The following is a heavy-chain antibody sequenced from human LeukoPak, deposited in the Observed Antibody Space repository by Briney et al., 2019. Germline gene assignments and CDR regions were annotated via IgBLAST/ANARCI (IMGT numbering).Heavy chain of an antibody. CDR2: IIPIFGTA. Sequence: GASVKVSCEASGGTFSSYAISWVRQAPGQGLEWMGGIIPIFGTANYAQKFQGRVTITADESTSTAYMELSSLRSEDTAVYYCASGTWVLYYFDYWGQGTLVTVSS. D-gene: IGHD3-10*01. V-gene: IGHV1-69*01. CDR1: GGTFSSYA. CDR3: ASGTWVLYYFDY. J-gene: IGHJ4*02.